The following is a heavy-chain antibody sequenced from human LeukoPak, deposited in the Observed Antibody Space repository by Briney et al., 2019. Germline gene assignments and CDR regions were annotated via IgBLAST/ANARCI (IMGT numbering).Heavy chain of an antibody. CDR3: ARDRERWLPFPDL. J-gene: IGHJ2*01. Sequence: GGSLRLSCAASEFSVGSNYMTWVRQAPGKGLEWVSYISSSGSTIYYADSVKGRFTISRDNAKNSLYLQMNSLRAEDTAVYYCARDRERWLPFPDLWGRGTLVTVSS. V-gene: IGHV3-48*03. CDR1: EFSVGSNY. CDR2: ISSSGSTI. D-gene: IGHD5-24*01.